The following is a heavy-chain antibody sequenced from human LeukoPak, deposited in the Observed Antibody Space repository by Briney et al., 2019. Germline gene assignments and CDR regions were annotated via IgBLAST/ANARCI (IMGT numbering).Heavy chain of an antibody. D-gene: IGHD3-22*01. CDR3: QGYYESRGY. CDR2: ISSSSSYT. J-gene: IGHJ4*02. Sequence: PGGSLRLSCAASGFTFSSYTMKWVRQAPGKGLEWISYISSSSSYTIYADSVKGRFTISRDNAKNSLYLQMNSLRADDTAVYYCQGYYESRGYWGRGTLVTVSS. V-gene: IGHV3-21*05. CDR1: GFTFSSYT.